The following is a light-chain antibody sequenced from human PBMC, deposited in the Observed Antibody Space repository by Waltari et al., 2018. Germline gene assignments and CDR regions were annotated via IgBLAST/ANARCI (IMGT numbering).Light chain of an antibody. CDR3: SSYTRRSYWV. CDR1: SSDVGFYDF. V-gene: IGLV2-14*01. Sequence: QSALTQPASVSGSPGQSITISCTGTSSDVGFYDFVSWFEQHPAKAPKIMVYKVNNRRGGVSNLFSGSKSANTASLTIAGLQAEDEADYYCSSYTRRSYWVFGGGTQLTVL. CDR2: KVN. J-gene: IGLJ3*02.